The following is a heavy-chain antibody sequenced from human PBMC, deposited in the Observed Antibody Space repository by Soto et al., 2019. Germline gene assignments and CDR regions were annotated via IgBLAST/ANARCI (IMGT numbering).Heavy chain of an antibody. J-gene: IGHJ4*02. D-gene: IGHD3-16*01. CDR3: VRGGTPIDY. Sequence: QVQLVQSGAEVKKPGASVKVSCKASGYTFSNFGISWVRQAPGQGLEWMGWISAYNGNTNYAQNFQGRVTMTTDTSTSTAYRELRSLRSDDTAVYYCVRGGTPIDYWGQGTLVTVSS. V-gene: IGHV1-18*01. CDR1: GYTFSNFG. CDR2: ISAYNGNT.